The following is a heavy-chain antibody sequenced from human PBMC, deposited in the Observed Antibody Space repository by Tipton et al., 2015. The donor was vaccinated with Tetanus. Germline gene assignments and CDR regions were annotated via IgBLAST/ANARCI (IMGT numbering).Heavy chain of an antibody. CDR1: GGSISSGGYY. CDR2: IYYSGST. J-gene: IGHJ4*02. D-gene: IGHD1-26*01. CDR3: ARDQARGARGWNYFDY. V-gene: IGHV4-31*03. Sequence: GLVKPSQTLSPTCTVSGGSISSGGYYWSWIRQHSGKGLEWIGDIYYSGSTYYNPSLKSRVTISVDTSKNQFSLKLNSVTAADTAVYYCARDQARGARGWNYFDYWGQGTLVTVSS.